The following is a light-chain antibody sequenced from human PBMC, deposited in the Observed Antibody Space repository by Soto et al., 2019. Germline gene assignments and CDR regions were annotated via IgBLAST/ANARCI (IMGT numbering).Light chain of an antibody. Sequence: QSVLTQPASVSGSPGQSITISCTGTSSDVGGYTYVSWYQQHPGKAPKLMIYEVSNRPSGVSNRFSGSKSDNTASLTISGLQAEDEADYYCSSYASSSALVFGFGTKVTVL. J-gene: IGLJ1*01. CDR3: SSYASSSALV. V-gene: IGLV2-14*01. CDR1: SSDVGGYTY. CDR2: EVS.